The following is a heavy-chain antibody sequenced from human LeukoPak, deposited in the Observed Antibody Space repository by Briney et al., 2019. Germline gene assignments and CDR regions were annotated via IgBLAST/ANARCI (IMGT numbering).Heavy chain of an antibody. J-gene: IGHJ3*02. D-gene: IGHD2-2*01. CDR1: GYSISSGYY. CDR2: IYHSGST. V-gene: IGHV4-38-2*02. Sequence: PSETLSLTCTVSGYSISSGYYWGWIRQPPGKGLEWIGSIYHSGSTYYNPSLKSRVTISVDTSKNQFSLKLSSVTAADTAVYYCASLEYCSSTSCPIDAFDIWGQGTMVTVSS. CDR3: ASLEYCSSTSCPIDAFDI.